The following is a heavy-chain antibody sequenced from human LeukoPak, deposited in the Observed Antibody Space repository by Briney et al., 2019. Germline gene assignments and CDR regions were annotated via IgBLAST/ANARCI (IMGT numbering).Heavy chain of an antibody. Sequence: GGSLRLSCAASGFTFDDYAMHWVRQAPGKGLEWVSGISWNSGSIGYADSVKGRFTFSRDNAKNSLYLQMNSLRAEDTALYYCAKDIKATPPDTAMVMDAFDIWGQGTMVTVSS. D-gene: IGHD5-18*01. CDR2: ISWNSGSI. CDR3: AKDIKATPPDTAMVMDAFDI. J-gene: IGHJ3*02. CDR1: GFTFDDYA. V-gene: IGHV3-9*01.